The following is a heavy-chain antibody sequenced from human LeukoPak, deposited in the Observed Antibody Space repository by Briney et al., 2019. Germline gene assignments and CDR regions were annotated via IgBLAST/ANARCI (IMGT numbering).Heavy chain of an antibody. Sequence: GRSLRLSCAASGFTFSDYTMHWVRQAPGKGLEWVAVVSYDGTNKYFADSVKGRSTISRDNSKNTLYLEMNSLRPEDTAVYYCARTATVGQNWFDPWGQGTLVTVSS. CDR3: ARTATVGQNWFDP. V-gene: IGHV3-30-3*01. CDR2: VSYDGTNK. D-gene: IGHD1-26*01. CDR1: GFTFSDYT. J-gene: IGHJ5*02.